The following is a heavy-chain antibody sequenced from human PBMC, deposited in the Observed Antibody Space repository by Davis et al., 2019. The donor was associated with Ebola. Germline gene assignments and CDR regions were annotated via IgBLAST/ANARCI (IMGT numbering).Heavy chain of an antibody. CDR1: GYIFTSYA. CDR2: INAGNGDT. CDR3: ASLKQWLRGDV. V-gene: IGHV1-3*01. J-gene: IGHJ6*02. D-gene: IGHD5-12*01. Sequence: AASVKVSCKASGYIFTSYAIHWVRQAPGQRLEWMGWINAGNGDTKYSQKFRGRVTITRDTSASTAYMELSSLRSEDTAVYYCASLKQWLRGDVWGQGTTVTVSS.